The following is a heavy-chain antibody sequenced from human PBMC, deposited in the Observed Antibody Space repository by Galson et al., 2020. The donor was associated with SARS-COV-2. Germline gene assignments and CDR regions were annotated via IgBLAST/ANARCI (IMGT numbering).Heavy chain of an antibody. Sequence: GGSLRLSCVASGFTFSSYAMTWVRQAQGKGLEWVSVISDSGAYRYYAGSVKGRFSIFRDTSKNTLYLQMNILRAEDTAVYYCAKVDYNNSPHWFYPWGQGTRVTVSA. CDR3: AKVDYNNSPHWFYP. D-gene: IGHD4-4*01. J-gene: IGHJ5*02. CDR1: GFTFSSYA. CDR2: ISDSGAYR. V-gene: IGHV3-23*01.